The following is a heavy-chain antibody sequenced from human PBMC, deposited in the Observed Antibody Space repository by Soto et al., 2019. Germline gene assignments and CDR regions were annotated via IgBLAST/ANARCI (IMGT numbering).Heavy chain of an antibody. CDR2: IIPIFGTA. D-gene: IGHD3-3*01. J-gene: IGHJ6*02. Sequence: QVQLVQSGAEVKKPGSSVKVSCKASGGTFSSYAISWVRQAPGQGLEWMGGIIPIFGTANYAQKFQGRVTITADKSTSTDYMELSSLRSEDTAVYYCAREEHYDFWSGYPPYYYYGMDVWGQGTTVTVSS. CDR1: GGTFSSYA. CDR3: AREEHYDFWSGYPPYYYYGMDV. V-gene: IGHV1-69*06.